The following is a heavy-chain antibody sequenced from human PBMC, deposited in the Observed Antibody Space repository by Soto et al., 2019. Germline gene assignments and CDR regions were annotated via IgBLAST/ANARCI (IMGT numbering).Heavy chain of an antibody. CDR3: VKDSYADFHRVLSTAEYFFDY. J-gene: IGHJ4*01. Sequence: PGGSLRLSCAASGFTFSTYLMSWVRQAPGKGLEWVANIKYDGSETYYVDSVKGRFTIARDDDNNSLYLQMNSLRPEDTALYYCVKDSYADFHRVLSTAEYFFDYWGHGTLVTVSS. CDR2: IKYDGSET. V-gene: IGHV3-7*03. CDR1: GFTFSTYL. D-gene: IGHD2-15*01.